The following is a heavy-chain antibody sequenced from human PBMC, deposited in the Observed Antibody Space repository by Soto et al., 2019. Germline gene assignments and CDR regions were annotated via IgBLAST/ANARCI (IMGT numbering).Heavy chain of an antibody. J-gene: IGHJ6*02. CDR3: PRSLAVAGTLYAFEI. V-gene: IGHV1-3*01. D-gene: IGHD6-19*01. Sequence: DPVNVSCKASVYTFTSYGMSWLRKENGQRLEWMGWISADNGNTKYSQKLQGRVTITRDTSASTAYMELSSLRSEDTAVYYCPRSLAVAGTLYAFEIWGQGTTVTGSS. CDR1: VYTFTSYG. CDR2: ISADNGNT.